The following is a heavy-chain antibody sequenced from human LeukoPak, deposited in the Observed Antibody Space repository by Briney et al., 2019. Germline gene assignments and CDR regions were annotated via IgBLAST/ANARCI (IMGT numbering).Heavy chain of an antibody. D-gene: IGHD3-9*01. CDR2: MNPNSGNT. V-gene: IGHV1-8*01. CDR1: GYTFTSYD. CDR3: ATTRARTRRNYDILTGSVDY. J-gene: IGHJ4*02. Sequence: GASVKASCKASGYTFTSYDINWVRQATGQGLEWMGWMNPNSGNTGYAQKFQGRVTMTRNTSISTAYMELSSLRSEDTAVYYCATTRARTRRNYDILTGSVDYWGQGTLVTVSS.